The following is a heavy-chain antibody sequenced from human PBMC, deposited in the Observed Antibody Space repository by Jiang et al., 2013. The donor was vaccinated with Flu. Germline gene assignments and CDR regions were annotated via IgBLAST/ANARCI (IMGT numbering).Heavy chain of an antibody. CDR1: GYSFTSYW. D-gene: IGHD6-13*01. CDR2: IYPGDSDT. V-gene: IGHV5-51*01. CDR3: ARGTVGSSRELDY. J-gene: IGHJ4*02. Sequence: VKKSGESLKISCKGSGYSFTSYWIGWVRQMPGKGLEWMGIIYPGDSDTRYSPPFQGQVTISADKSISTAYLQWTSLKAPDTAMYYCARGTVGSSRELDYWGQGTLVTVSS.